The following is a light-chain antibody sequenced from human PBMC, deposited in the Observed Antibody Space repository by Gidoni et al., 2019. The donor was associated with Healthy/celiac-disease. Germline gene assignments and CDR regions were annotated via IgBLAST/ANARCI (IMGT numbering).Light chain of an antibody. CDR2: WAS. Sequence: DIVMTQSPDFLAVSLGERATINCKSSQSVFYSSNNKNYLAWYQQKPGQPPKLLIYWASTRESGVPARFSGSGSGTDFTLTISSLQAEDVAFYYCQQYYSTPLAFGQGTRLEIK. CDR3: QQYYSTPLA. CDR1: QSVFYSSNNKNY. V-gene: IGKV4-1*01. J-gene: IGKJ5*01.